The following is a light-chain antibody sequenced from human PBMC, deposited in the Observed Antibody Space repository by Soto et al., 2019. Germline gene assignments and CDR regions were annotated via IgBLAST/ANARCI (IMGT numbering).Light chain of an antibody. CDR2: GAS. V-gene: IGKV3-20*01. Sequence: EIVLTQSPGSLSLSPGERATLSCRASQSVSSTFFAWYQQRPGQAPRLLMYGASSRATGIPERFSGSGSGTDFTLNISRLEPEDFAVYYCQQFDSSVTCGQGTKVEI. J-gene: IGKJ1*01. CDR3: QQFDSSVT. CDR1: QSVSSTF.